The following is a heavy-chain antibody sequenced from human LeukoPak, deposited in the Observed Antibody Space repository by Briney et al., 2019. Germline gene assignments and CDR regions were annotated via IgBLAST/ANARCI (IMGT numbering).Heavy chain of an antibody. D-gene: IGHD6-13*01. CDR3: AKDRALGSREFDS. Sequence: GRSLRLSCAASGFTFSSYAMHWVRQAPGKGLEWVAVISYDGSNKYYADSVKGRFTISRDNSKNTLYLQMNSLRAEDTAVYYCAKDRALGSREFDSWGQGILVTVSS. J-gene: IGHJ4*02. V-gene: IGHV3-30-3*01. CDR1: GFTFSSYA. CDR2: ISYDGSNK.